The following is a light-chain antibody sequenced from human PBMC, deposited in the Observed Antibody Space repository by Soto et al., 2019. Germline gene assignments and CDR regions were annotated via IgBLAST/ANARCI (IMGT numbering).Light chain of an antibody. V-gene: IGKV3-15*01. CDR1: RSVSSN. CDR3: QQYDNWPFT. CDR2: GAS. J-gene: IGKJ3*01. Sequence: EIVMTQSPATLSVSPGERATLSCRASRSVSSNLAWYQQKPGQAPRLLIYGASTRATGVPARFSGSGSGTEFTLTISSLQSEDFVVYYCQQYDNWPFTFGPGTKVDIK.